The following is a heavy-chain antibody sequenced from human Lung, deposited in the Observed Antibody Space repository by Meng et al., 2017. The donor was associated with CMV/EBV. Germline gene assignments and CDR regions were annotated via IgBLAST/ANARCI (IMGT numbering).Heavy chain of an antibody. CDR2: IYWNDDK. CDR3: VHLARPFWTGYYFPNFDY. D-gene: IGHD3/OR15-3a*01. V-gene: IGHV2-5*01. J-gene: IGHJ4*02. Sequence: SGXXLVTPTQTLTLTCTFSGFSLTTSGAGVGWVRQPPGKALEWLAHIYWNDDKRDNPSLKTGLTITKDSSSHRVILTITSMDPVDKTTYYCVHLARPFWTGYYFPNFDYXGPGXLVTVSS. CDR1: GFSLTTSGAG.